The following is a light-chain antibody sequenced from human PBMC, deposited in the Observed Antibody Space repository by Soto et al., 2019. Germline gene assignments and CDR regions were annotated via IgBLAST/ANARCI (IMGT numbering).Light chain of an antibody. J-gene: IGKJ2*01. V-gene: IGKV3-15*01. CDR3: QQYDNWPHT. CDR1: QNLSRN. Sequence: EMVTTQSPATLSVSPGERATLSCRASQNLSRNLAWYQQQPGQAPRLLIFYASTRATGIPARFSGSGSGTDFTLTISSLQSEDFAVYYCQQYDNWPHTFGQGTKLEIK. CDR2: YAS.